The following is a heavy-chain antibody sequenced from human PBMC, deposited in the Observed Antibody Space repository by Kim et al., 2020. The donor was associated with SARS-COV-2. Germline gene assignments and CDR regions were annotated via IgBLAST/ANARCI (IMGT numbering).Heavy chain of an antibody. CDR3: AKPHYYYYGMDV. V-gene: IGHV3-30*02. J-gene: IGHJ6*02. Sequence: YYADTVKGRFTISRDNSKNTLYLQMNSLRAEDTAVYYCAKPHYYYYGMDVWGQGTTVTVPS.